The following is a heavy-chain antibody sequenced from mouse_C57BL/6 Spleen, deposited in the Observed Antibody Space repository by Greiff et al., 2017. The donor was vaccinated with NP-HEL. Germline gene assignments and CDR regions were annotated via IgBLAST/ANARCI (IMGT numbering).Heavy chain of an antibody. CDR1: GYTFTSYW. D-gene: IGHD3-2*02. Sequence: QVHVKQSGAELAKPGASVKLSCKASGYTFTSYWMHWVKQRPGQGLEWIGYINPSSGYTKYTQKFKDKATLTADKSSSTAYMHLSSLTYEDSAVYYCSRSAAQATGCFAYWGQGTLVTVSA. CDR3: SRSAAQATGCFAY. CDR2: INPSSGYT. V-gene: IGHV1-7*01. J-gene: IGHJ3*01.